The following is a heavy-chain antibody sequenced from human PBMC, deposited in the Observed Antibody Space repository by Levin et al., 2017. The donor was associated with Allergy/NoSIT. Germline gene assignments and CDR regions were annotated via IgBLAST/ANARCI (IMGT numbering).Heavy chain of an antibody. Sequence: GESLKISCKASGYSFTVHSIGWVRQMPGKGLEWMGIIYPGESATRYSPAFRGQVTISVDNSVNTVYLQWTTLKASDTATYYCARQGDSRGWYLDAFDVWGQGTLVSVSS. CDR1: GYSFTVHS. CDR2: IYPGESAT. J-gene: IGHJ3*01. V-gene: IGHV5-51*01. D-gene: IGHD6-19*01. CDR3: ARQGDSRGWYLDAFDV.